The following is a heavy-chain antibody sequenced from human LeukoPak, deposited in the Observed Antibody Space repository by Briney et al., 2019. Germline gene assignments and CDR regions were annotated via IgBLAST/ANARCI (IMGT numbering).Heavy chain of an antibody. CDR1: GGSISSYY. J-gene: IGHJ6*02. CDR3: ARVNSSSWYVYYYYGMDV. CDR2: IYYSGST. V-gene: IGHV4-59*01. D-gene: IGHD6-13*01. Sequence: SETLSLTCTVSGGSISSYYWSWIRQPPGKGLEWIGYIYYSGSTNYSPSLKSRVTISVDTSKNQFSLKLSSVTAADTAVYYCARVNSSSWYVYYYYGMDVWGQGTTVTVSS.